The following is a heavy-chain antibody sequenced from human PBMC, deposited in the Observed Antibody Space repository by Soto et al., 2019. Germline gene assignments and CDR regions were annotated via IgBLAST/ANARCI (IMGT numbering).Heavy chain of an antibody. Sequence: EVQLLESGGGLVQPGGSLRLSCAASGFTFNNYAMTWVRQAPGKGLEWVSAISGGGDTTSYADSVKGRFTVSRDGSKNTLYLQMSSLRAEDTALNYCAKGRGGSGSLTPRFDFWGQGTLVTVSS. CDR1: GFTFNNYA. J-gene: IGHJ4*02. CDR2: ISGGGDTT. D-gene: IGHD3-10*01. V-gene: IGHV3-23*01. CDR3: AKGRGGSGSLTPRFDF.